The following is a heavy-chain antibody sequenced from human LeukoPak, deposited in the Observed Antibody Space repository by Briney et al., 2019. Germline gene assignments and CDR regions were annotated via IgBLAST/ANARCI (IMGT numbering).Heavy chain of an antibody. V-gene: IGHV1-69*06. J-gene: IGHJ6*03. CDR2: IIPIFGTA. CDR1: GGTFSSYA. CDR3: ARAAAAGTEYYYYMDV. D-gene: IGHD6-13*01. Sequence: SVKVSCKASGGTFSSYAISWVRPAPGQGLEWMGRIIPIFGTANYAQKFQGGVTITADKSTSTAYMELSSLRSEDTAVYYCARAAAAGTEYYYYMDVWGKGTTVTVSS.